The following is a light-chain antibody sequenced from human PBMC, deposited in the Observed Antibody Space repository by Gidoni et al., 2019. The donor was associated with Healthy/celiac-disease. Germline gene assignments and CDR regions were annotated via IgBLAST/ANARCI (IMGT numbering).Light chain of an antibody. CDR1: PSVLYSSNHKNY. V-gene: IGKV4-1*01. CDR3: QQYYSTPPVT. J-gene: IGKJ4*01. Sequence: DIVMTQSSVSLAVSLGERATINCRSSPSVLYSSNHKNYFAWYQQKPGQPPKLLIYWASTRESGVPDRFSGSGSGTDFTLTISSLQAEDVAVYYCQQYYSTPPVTFXGXTKVEIK. CDR2: WAS.